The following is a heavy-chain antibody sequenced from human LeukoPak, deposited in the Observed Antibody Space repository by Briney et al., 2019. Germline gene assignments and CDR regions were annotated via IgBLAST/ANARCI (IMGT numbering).Heavy chain of an antibody. CDR1: GYTFTSYG. CDR3: ARVVVVPAALGGWFDP. D-gene: IGHD2-2*01. V-gene: IGHV1-18*01. J-gene: IGHJ5*02. CDR2: ISAYNGNT. Sequence: GASVKVSCKASGYTFTSYGISWLRQAPGQGLEWMGWISAYNGNTNYAQKLQGRVTMTTDTSTSTAYMELRSLRSDDTAVYYCARVVVVPAALGGWFDPWGQGTLVTVSS.